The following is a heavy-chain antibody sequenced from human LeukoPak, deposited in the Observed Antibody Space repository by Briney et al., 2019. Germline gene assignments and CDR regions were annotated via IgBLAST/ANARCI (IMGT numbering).Heavy chain of an antibody. Sequence: SETLSLTCAVYGGSFSGYYWSWIRQPPGKGLEWIGAINHSGSTNYNPSLKSRVTISVDTPKNPFSLKLSSVTAADTAVYYCARDVIAAAGRNSAFDIWGQGTMVTVPS. CDR2: INHSGST. D-gene: IGHD6-13*01. CDR1: GGSFSGYY. V-gene: IGHV4-34*01. J-gene: IGHJ3*02. CDR3: ARDVIAAAGRNSAFDI.